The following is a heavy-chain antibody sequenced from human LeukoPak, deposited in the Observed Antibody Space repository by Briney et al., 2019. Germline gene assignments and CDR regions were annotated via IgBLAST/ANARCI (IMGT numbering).Heavy chain of an antibody. D-gene: IGHD2-15*01. CDR2: INHSGST. CDR1: GGSFSGYY. CDR3: ARGPRGGGSPSNPSKRFDY. V-gene: IGHV4-34*01. J-gene: IGHJ4*02. Sequence: PSETLSLTCAVYGGSFSGYYWSWIRQPPGKGREWMGEINHSGSTNHNPSLKSRVTISVDTSKNQFSLKLRSVTAADKAVYYCARGPRGGGSPSNPSKRFDYWGQGTLVTVSS.